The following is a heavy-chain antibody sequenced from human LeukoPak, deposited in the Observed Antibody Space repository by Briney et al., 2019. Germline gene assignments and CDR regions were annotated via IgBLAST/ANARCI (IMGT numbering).Heavy chain of an antibody. CDR3: ARFGLAAAGTHSWFDP. CDR1: GFTFSSYS. V-gene: IGHV4-30-2*01. D-gene: IGHD6-13*01. J-gene: IGHJ5*02. Sequence: LRLSCAASGFTFSSYSMNWVRQAPGKGLEWIGYIYHSGSTYYNPSLKSRVTISVDRSKNQFSLKLSSVTAADTAVYYCARFGLAAAGTHSWFDPWGQGTLVTVSS. CDR2: IYHSGST.